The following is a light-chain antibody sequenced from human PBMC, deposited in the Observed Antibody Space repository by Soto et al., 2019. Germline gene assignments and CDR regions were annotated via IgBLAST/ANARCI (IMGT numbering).Light chain of an antibody. J-gene: IGKJ3*01. Sequence: DIQMTQSPSSLSASVGDRVTITCRASQSISNYLNWYQQKPGKAPKLLIYAASSLQSGVPSRFSGSGSGTDFNLTISSLQPDDVANYACEQSYTTLFTFGPGTNVDI. CDR2: AAS. CDR3: EQSYTTLFT. CDR1: QSISNY. V-gene: IGKV1-39*01.